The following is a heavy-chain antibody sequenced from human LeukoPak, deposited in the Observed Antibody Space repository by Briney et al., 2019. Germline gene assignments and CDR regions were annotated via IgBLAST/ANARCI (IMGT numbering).Heavy chain of an antibody. D-gene: IGHD6-19*01. CDR2: IKQDGSEK. J-gene: IGHJ6*02. V-gene: IGHV3-7*01. CDR3: ARDQVAVAANYYYYGMDV. CDR1: GFTFSSYW. Sequence: GGSLRLSSAASGFTFSSYWMSWVRQAPGKGLEWVANIKQDGSEKYYVDSVKGRFTISRDNAKNSLYLQMNSLRAEDTAVYYCARDQVAVAANYYYYGMDVWGQGTTVTVSS.